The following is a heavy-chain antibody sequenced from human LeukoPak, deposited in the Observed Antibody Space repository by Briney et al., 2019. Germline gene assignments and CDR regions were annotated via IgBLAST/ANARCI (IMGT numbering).Heavy chain of an antibody. CDR2: ISTTEVPA. CDR1: GFSFTSYA. Sequence: GGSPRLSCSASGFSFTSYAMHWVRQAPGKGLEHVSGISTTEVPAHYADSVKGRFTISRDNSKNTLYLQMSSLSAEDTAVYYCVKALGDSLYYGMDVWGQGTTVIVSS. V-gene: IGHV3-64D*09. D-gene: IGHD2-21*02. CDR3: VKALGDSLYYGMDV. J-gene: IGHJ6*02.